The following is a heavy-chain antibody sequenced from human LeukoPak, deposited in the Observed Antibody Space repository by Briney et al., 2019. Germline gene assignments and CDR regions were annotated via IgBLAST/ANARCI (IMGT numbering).Heavy chain of an antibody. Sequence: GGSLRLSCAASGFTFSNYAMMWLRQAPGKGPEWVSVIRGSGGGTDYADSVKGRFTISRDNSKNTLYLQMNSLRAEDTAVYYCAKGTVTVPAVVDYWGQGTLVTVSS. CDR2: IRGSGGGT. V-gene: IGHV3-23*01. CDR1: GFTFSNYA. CDR3: AKGTVTVPAVVDY. J-gene: IGHJ4*02. D-gene: IGHD2-2*01.